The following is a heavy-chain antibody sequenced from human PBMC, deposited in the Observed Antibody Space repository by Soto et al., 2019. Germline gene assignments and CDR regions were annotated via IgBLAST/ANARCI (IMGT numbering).Heavy chain of an antibody. V-gene: IGHV1-69*01. D-gene: IGHD1-1*01. CDR3: ARWSHWNPLYYSGMDV. J-gene: IGHJ6*02. Sequence: QVQLVQSGAEVKKPGSSVKVSCKASGGTFGNFTISWVRQAPGQGLEWMGGIIPLFQTANYVLKFQGRVKITADESTTTAYMELNSLRSEDTAVYYCARWSHWNPLYYSGMDVWGQGTTVIVSS. CDR2: IIPLFQTA. CDR1: GGTFGNFT.